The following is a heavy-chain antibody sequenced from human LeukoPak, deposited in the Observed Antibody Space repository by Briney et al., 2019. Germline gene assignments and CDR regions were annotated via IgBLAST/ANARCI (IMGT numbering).Heavy chain of an antibody. V-gene: IGHV1-18*01. J-gene: IGHJ6*02. CDR1: GYTFTSYG. Sequence: EASVKVSCKASGYTFTSYGISWVRQAPGQGLEWMGWISAYNGNTNYAQKLQGRVTMTTDTSKSTAYMELRSLRSDDTAVYYCARWGIIVATTDDTNYYYYYGMDVWGQGTTVTVSS. D-gene: IGHD5-12*01. CDR2: ISAYNGNT. CDR3: ARWGIIVATTDDTNYYYYYGMDV.